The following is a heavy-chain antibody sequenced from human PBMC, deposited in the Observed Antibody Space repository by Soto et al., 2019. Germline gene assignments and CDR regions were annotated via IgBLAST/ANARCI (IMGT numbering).Heavy chain of an antibody. CDR2: ISGSGGST. J-gene: IGHJ6*02. D-gene: IGHD1-1*01. V-gene: IGHV3-23*01. CDR3: AKNNRAVPSGMDI. CDR1: GFTFSSYA. Sequence: EVQLLESGGGLVQPGGSLRLSCAASGFTFSSYAMSWVRQAPGKGLEWVSAISGSGGSTYYADSVKSRFTISRDNSKNTLYLQMNTLRAEDTAVYYCAKNNRAVPSGMDIWCLVTTVTGS.